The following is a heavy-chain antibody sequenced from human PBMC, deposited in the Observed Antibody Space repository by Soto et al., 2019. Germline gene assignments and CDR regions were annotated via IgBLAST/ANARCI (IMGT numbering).Heavy chain of an antibody. D-gene: IGHD3-10*01. J-gene: IGHJ6*02. CDR1: GYTFTNYA. CDR3: ALTYGSGSSLYDSYYGMGV. Sequence: QVHLVQSGAEVKKPGASVKVSCKASGYTFTNYAMHWVRQAPGQRLEWMGWINTGNGNTKYSQKFQGRVTITRDTAASTAYMALSSLISEDTAAYYCALTYGSGSSLYDSYYGMGVWGQGTTVTVSS. CDR2: INTGNGNT. V-gene: IGHV1-3*04.